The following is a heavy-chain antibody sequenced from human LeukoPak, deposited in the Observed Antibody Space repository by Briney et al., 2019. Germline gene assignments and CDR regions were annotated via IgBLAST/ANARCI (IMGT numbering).Heavy chain of an antibody. CDR3: ARDLFIAVAGTFGTWDWYFDL. J-gene: IGHJ2*01. CDR2: ISSSGSTI. Sequence: GGSLRLSCAASGFTFSDYYMSWIRQAPGKGLEWVSYISSSGSTIYYADSVKGRFTISRDNAKNSLYLQMNSLRAEDTAVYYCARDLFIAVAGTFGTWDWYFDLWGRGTLVTVSS. V-gene: IGHV3-11*04. CDR1: GFTFSDYY. D-gene: IGHD6-19*01.